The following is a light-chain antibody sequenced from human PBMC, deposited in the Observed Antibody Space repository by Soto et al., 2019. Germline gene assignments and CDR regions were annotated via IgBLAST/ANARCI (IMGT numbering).Light chain of an antibody. CDR2: GPS. Sequence: EIVLTQSPGTLSLSPGERATLSCRASESVGSNYLAWYQQKPGLAPRLLVYGPSTRSTGIPDRLSGSGCGTELTLTITRLDAEDFAVYFCQQYGPSPTFGQGTKVEIK. CDR1: ESVGSNY. J-gene: IGKJ1*01. CDR3: QQYGPSPT. V-gene: IGKV3-20*01.